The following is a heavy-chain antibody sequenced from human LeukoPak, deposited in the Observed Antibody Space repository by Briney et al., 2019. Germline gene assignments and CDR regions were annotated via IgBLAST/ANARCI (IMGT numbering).Heavy chain of an antibody. CDR1: GGTFANYA. Sequence: SVKVSCKASGGTFANYAISWVRQAPGQGLEWMGGISPIFGSTNYAQKFQGRVTITRNTSISTAYMELSSLRSEDTAVYYCARLSRYYMDVWGKGTTVTVSS. CDR3: ARLSRYYMDV. CDR2: ISPIFGST. V-gene: IGHV1-69*05. J-gene: IGHJ6*03.